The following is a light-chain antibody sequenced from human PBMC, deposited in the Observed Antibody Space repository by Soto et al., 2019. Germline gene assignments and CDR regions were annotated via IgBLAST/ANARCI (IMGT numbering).Light chain of an antibody. V-gene: IGKV3D-11*01. CDR3: QQRSNWPIT. J-gene: IGKJ5*01. CDR1: QDINTY. CDR2: DAS. Sequence: IVLTHSPATLSLSPWLRHTIFGGASQDINTYLAWYQQKPGQAPRLLIYDASNRAKGIPARFSGSGPGTDFTLTISSLEPEDFAVYYCQQRSNWPITFGQGTRLEIK.